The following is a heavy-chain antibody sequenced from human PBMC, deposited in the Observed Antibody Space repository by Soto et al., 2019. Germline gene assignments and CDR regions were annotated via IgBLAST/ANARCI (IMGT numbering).Heavy chain of an antibody. V-gene: IGHV4-38-2*02. CDR1: SYSVTSGSY. Sequence: SETLSLTCTVSSYSVTSGSYWGWFRQPPGKGLEWIGSVYLSGHTYHNPSLMSRVTISIDTSKNQFSLKLTSVTAADTAVYYCARAGLAMVRPYGMDVWGQGTTVTVSS. CDR2: VYLSGHT. D-gene: IGHD5-18*01. CDR3: ARAGLAMVRPYGMDV. J-gene: IGHJ6*02.